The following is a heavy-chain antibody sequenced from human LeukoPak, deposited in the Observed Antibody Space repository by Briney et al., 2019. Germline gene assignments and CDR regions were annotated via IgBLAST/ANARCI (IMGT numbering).Heavy chain of an antibody. D-gene: IGHD3-10*01. V-gene: IGHV5-51*01. J-gene: IGHJ6*02. Sequence: GEPLKISCQGSGYSLPSYWIGWVRQMPGEGLEWMGIIYPSDSDTRYSPSFQGQVTISADKSINTAYLQWSSLKVSATAMYYCASPIGAHGMDVWGQGTTVTVSS. CDR1: GYSLPSYW. CDR3: ASPIGAHGMDV. CDR2: IYPSDSDT.